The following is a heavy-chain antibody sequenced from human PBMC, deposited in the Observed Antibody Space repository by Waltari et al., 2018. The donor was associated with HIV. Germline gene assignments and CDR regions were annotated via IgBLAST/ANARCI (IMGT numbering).Heavy chain of an antibody. Sequence: QVQLQQWGAGLLKPSETLSLTCAVSGGSFSGYYWSWIRQPPGKGLEWIGEINHSGSTNDDPSLKSRVTISVDTSKKQFSLKLSSVTAADTAVYYCARRPLYYDSSGYSLDYWGQGTLVTVSS. D-gene: IGHD3-22*01. CDR3: ARRPLYYDSSGYSLDY. CDR1: GGSFSGYY. J-gene: IGHJ4*02. V-gene: IGHV4-34*01. CDR2: INHSGST.